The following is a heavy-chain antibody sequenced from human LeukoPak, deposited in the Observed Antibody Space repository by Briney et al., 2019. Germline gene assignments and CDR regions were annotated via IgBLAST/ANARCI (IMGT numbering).Heavy chain of an antibody. CDR2: FYTSAKT. V-gene: IGHV4-4*09. CDR1: GTSITPYS. CDR3: ARHRAEMATITDDAFDM. Sequence: PSATLSLTCSVSGTSITPYSWSWIRPPPGRGLEWIGYFYTSAKTHQNPSIKSRVTMSIDASKNQFSLRLSSMTAADTAVFYCARHRAEMATITDDAFDMWGQGTMVTVSS. J-gene: IGHJ3*02. D-gene: IGHD5-24*01.